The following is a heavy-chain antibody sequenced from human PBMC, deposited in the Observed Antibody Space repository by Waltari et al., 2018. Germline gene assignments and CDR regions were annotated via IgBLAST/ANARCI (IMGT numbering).Heavy chain of an antibody. D-gene: IGHD3-22*01. CDR3: AKEEGDGSCYRLSH. V-gene: IGHV3-48*03. Sequence: EVQLVESGGRLVQTGGSLRLSCGASGFTFNNYEMNWVRQAPGKGLEWVSYISSTGGTTYYADSVKGRFTISRDNAKGVLYLQLNSLRVEDTAVYYCAKEEGDGSCYRLSHWGQGALVTVSS. J-gene: IGHJ4*02. CDR2: ISSTGGTT. CDR1: GFTFNNYE.